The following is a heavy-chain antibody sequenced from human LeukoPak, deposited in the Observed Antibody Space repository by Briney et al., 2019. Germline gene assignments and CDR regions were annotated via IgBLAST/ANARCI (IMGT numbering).Heavy chain of an antibody. V-gene: IGHV1-18*01. CDR1: GYTFTSYG. D-gene: IGHD3-10*01. CDR2: ISAYNGNT. Sequence: ASVKVSCKASGYTFTSYGISWVRQAPGQGLEWMGWISAYNGNTNYAQKLQGRVTMTTDTSTSTAYMELRSLRSDDTAVYYCARGPSITMVRGGQWYYYMDVGGKGTTVTIS. J-gene: IGHJ6*03. CDR3: ARGPSITMVRGGQWYYYMDV.